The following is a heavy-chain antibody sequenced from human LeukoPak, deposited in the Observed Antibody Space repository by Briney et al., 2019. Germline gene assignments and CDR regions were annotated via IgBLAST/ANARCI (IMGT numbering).Heavy chain of an antibody. V-gene: IGHV3-23*01. Sequence: HPGGSLRLSCAASGFTFSSYAMSWVRQAPGKGLEWVSAISGSGGSTYYADSVKGRFTTSRDNSKNTLYLQMNSLRAEDTAVYYCAKAEDYDILTGWADYWGQGTLVTVSS. D-gene: IGHD3-9*01. CDR2: ISGSGGST. J-gene: IGHJ4*02. CDR1: GFTFSSYA. CDR3: AKAEDYDILTGWADY.